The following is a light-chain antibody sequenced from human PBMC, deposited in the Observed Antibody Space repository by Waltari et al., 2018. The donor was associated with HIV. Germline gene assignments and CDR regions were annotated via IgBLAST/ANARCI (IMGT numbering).Light chain of an antibody. J-gene: IGLJ1*01. V-gene: IGLV3-21*02. CDR1: SIGSKS. CDR2: DDF. Sequence: SYVLTQLPSVSVAPGQTARIPCGGNSIGSKSVHWYQQKPGQAPVMVVYDDFDRPSGIPERFSGSNSGNTATLTISRVEAGDEADYFCQVWDSSSEYVFGSGTKVTVL. CDR3: QVWDSSSEYV.